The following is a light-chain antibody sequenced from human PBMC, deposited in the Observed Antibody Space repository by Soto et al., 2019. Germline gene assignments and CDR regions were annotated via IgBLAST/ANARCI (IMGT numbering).Light chain of an antibody. V-gene: IGKV3-11*01. CDR1: QSFRGL. Sequence: EVVLTQSPVTLSLSPGERATLSCRASQSFRGLLAWYQQKPGQAPRLLIYDAYNRATGIPPRFSGSGSGTDFTLTISSLEPEDSAVYYCQQRHMRPITFGQATRLEI. CDR2: DAY. J-gene: IGKJ5*01. CDR3: QQRHMRPIT.